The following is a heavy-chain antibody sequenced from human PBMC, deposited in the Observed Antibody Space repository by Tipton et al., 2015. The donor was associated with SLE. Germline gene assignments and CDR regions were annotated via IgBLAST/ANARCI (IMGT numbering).Heavy chain of an antibody. CDR3: AGAWQGYCSGGTCYVLDY. CDR2: ISYSETT. V-gene: IGHV4-59*11. CDR1: GGSISSHY. J-gene: IGHJ4*02. Sequence: TLSLTCTVSGGSISSHYWSWIRQPPGKGLEWIGYISYSETTNYHPSLKSRVTISVDTSKNQISLKLRSVTAADTAVYYCAGAWQGYCSGGTCYVLDYWGQGTLVTVSS. D-gene: IGHD2-15*01.